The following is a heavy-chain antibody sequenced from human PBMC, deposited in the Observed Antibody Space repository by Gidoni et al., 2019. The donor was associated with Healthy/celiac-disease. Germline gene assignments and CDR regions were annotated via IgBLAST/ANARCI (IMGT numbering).Heavy chain of an antibody. CDR1: GFTFADYA. J-gene: IGHJ4*02. Sequence: EVQLVESGGGLVQPGRSLRLSCAASGFTFADYAMHWVRQAPGKGLEWVSGISWNSGSIGYADSVKGRFTISRDNAKNSLYLKMNSLRAEDTALYYCAKDIARYVDWLPTYYFDYWGQGTLVTVSS. CDR3: AKDIARYVDWLPTYYFDY. V-gene: IGHV3-9*01. CDR2: ISWNSGSI. D-gene: IGHD3-9*01.